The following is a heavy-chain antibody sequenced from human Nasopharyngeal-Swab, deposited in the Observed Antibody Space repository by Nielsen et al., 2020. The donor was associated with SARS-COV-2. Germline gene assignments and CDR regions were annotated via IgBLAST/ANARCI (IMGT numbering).Heavy chain of an antibody. CDR3: ASARLTYCGGDCYDT. Sequence: GESLKISCAASGFSFSSYDMHWVRQPAGKGLEWVSGIGTSGDPYYADSVKGRFTISRDNSKNTLYLQMNSLRAEDTAVYYCASARLTYCGGDCYDTWGQGTLVSVSS. D-gene: IGHD2-21*01. J-gene: IGHJ4*02. CDR1: GFSFSSYD. CDR2: IGTSGDP. V-gene: IGHV3-13*05.